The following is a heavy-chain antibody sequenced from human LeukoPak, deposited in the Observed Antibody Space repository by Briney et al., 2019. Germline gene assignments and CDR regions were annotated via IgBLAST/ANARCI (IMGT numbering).Heavy chain of an antibody. Sequence: GASVKVSCKASGGTFSSYAISWVRQAPGQGLEWMGGIIPIFGTANYAQKFQGRVTTTADKSTSTAYMELSSLRSEDTAVYYCAGGYGTYYYYYMDVWGKGTTVTVSS. V-gene: IGHV1-69*06. D-gene: IGHD3-22*01. CDR2: IIPIFGTA. J-gene: IGHJ6*03. CDR1: GGTFSSYA. CDR3: AGGYGTYYYYYMDV.